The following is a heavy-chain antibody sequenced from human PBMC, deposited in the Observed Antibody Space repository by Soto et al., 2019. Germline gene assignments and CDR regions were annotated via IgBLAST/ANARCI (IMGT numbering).Heavy chain of an antibody. CDR1: GFTFSSYG. D-gene: IGHD6-13*01. V-gene: IGHV3-30*18. CDR2: ISHDGSNK. CDR3: AKDQSSWYRFYFDY. J-gene: IGHJ4*02. Sequence: GGSLRLSCAASGFTFSSYGMHWVRQAPGKGLEWVAVISHDGSNKYYADSVKGRFTISRDSSKNTLYLQMNSLRAEDTAVYYCAKDQSSWYRFYFDYWGQGTLVTVSS.